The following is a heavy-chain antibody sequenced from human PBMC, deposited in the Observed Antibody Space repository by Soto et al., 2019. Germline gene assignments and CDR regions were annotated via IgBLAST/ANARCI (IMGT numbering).Heavy chain of an antibody. J-gene: IGHJ6*02. CDR3: ARDNPTISWSVGMDV. CDR2: TYHSGST. V-gene: IGHV4-38-2*02. Sequence: SETLSLTCAVSGYSISSGYYWGWIRQPPGKGLEWIGSTYHSGSTYYNPSLKSRVTISVDTSKNQFSLKLSSVIAADTAVYYCARDNPTISWSVGMDVWGQGTTVTVSS. CDR1: GYSISSGYY. D-gene: IGHD3-9*01.